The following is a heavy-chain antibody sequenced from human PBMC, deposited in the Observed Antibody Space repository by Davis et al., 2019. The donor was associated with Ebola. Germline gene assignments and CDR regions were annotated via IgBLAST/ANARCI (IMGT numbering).Heavy chain of an antibody. CDR3: AREIKPYWYVDF. CDR2: ISAFGDKT. J-gene: IGHJ2*01. V-gene: IGHV3-43*02. CDR1: GFTFDDYA. Sequence: GESLKISCAASGFTFDDYAIHWVRQVPGKGLEWVALISAFGDKTDYGDSVKGRFTISRDNSKNSLYLQMNSLRTEDTGIYYCAREIKPYWYVDFWGRGTLVSVSS.